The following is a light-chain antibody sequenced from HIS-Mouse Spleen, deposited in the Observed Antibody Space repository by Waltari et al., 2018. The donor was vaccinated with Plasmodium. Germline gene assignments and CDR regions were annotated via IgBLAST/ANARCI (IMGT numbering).Light chain of an antibody. Sequence: TARITCSGDALPKQYAYWYQQKQGKAPVLVIYKDSERPSGIPGRFSGSSSGTTVTLTISGVQAEDEADYYCQSADSSGTYWVFGGGTKLTVL. CDR1: ALPKQY. J-gene: IGLJ3*02. CDR2: KDS. V-gene: IGLV3-25*03. CDR3: QSADSSGTYWV.